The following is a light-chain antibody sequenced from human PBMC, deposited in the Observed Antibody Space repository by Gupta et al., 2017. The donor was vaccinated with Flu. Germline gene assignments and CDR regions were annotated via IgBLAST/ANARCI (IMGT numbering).Light chain of an antibody. CDR3: QQYGSSTET. V-gene: IGKV3-20*01. J-gene: IGKJ1*01. CDR1: QSVINSY. Sequence: EIVLTQSPGTLSVSPGERATLSCRASQSVINSYLACYRHNPGQPPSRLIDGASSRATGSPDRCSSSGSGTDVTPTISSLQPEDVAVDYCQQYGSSTETFGPGTKVEIK. CDR2: GAS.